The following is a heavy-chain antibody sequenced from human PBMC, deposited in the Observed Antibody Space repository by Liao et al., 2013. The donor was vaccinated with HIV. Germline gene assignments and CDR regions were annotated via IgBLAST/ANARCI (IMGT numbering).Heavy chain of an antibody. CDR1: GGSISSGGYS. CDR2: ISHSGST. D-gene: IGHD7-27*01. V-gene: IGHV4-30-2*01. J-gene: IGHJ3*02. CDR3: ARDLGMGAFDI. Sequence: QVQLQESGSGLVKPSQTLSLTCAVSGGSISSGGYSWSWIRQPPGKGLEWIGYISHSGSTYYNPSLKSRVTISVDTSKNQFSLKLTSVTAADTAVYYCARDLGMGAFDIWGQGTMVTVSS.